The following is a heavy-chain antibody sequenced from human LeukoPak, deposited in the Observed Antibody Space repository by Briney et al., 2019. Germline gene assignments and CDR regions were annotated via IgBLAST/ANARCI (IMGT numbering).Heavy chain of an antibody. V-gene: IGHV3-23*01. Sequence: PGGSLRLSCAASGFTFSSYAMSWVRQAAGKGLEWVSGISGSGGSTYYADSVKGRFTISRDNSKNTLYLQMNSLRAEDTAVYYCARDYYYDSSGYYLFDYWGQGTLVTVSS. CDR1: GFTFSSYA. D-gene: IGHD3-22*01. CDR2: ISGSGGST. J-gene: IGHJ4*02. CDR3: ARDYYYDSSGYYLFDY.